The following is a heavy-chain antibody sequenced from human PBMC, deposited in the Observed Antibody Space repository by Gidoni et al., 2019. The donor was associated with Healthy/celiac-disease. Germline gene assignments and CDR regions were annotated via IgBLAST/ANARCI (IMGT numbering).Heavy chain of an antibody. Sequence: QVQLVQSGAEVKKPGSSVKVSCKASGGTFSSYAISGVRQAPGQGLEGRGGIIPIFGTANYAQKFQGRVTITADESTSTAYMELSSLRSEDTAVYYCARDAWDRYDYGSGSARGFDYWGQGTLVTVSS. CDR2: IIPIFGTA. CDR3: ARDAWDRYDYGSGSARGFDY. D-gene: IGHD3-10*01. J-gene: IGHJ4*02. CDR1: GGTFSSYA. V-gene: IGHV1-69*01.